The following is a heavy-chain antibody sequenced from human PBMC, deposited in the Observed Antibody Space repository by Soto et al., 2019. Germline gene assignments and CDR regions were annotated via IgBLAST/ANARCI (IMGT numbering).Heavy chain of an antibody. CDR3: AKQYYDSSGHTKAFDY. D-gene: IGHD3-22*01. CDR2: ISGSGGST. J-gene: IGHJ4*02. Sequence: PGGSLRLSCAASGFTFSSYAMSWVRQAPGKGLEWVSAISGSGGSTYYADSVKGRFTISRDNSKNTLYLQMNSLRAEDTAVYYCAKQYYDSSGHTKAFDYWGQGTLVTVSS. CDR1: GFTFSSYA. V-gene: IGHV3-23*01.